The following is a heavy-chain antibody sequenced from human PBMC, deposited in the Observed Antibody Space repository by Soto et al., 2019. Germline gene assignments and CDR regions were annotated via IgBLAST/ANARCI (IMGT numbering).Heavy chain of an antibody. V-gene: IGHV3-23*01. CDR1: EFTFSTYG. Sequence: GGSLRLSFAASEFTFSTYGMSWVRQAPGKGLEWVSGISASGGSTYYADSVKGRFTISRDNSKSTMYLQMNSLRAEDTALYYCAKRNRPTAPFDQWGLGTLVTVSS. CDR3: AKRNRPTAPFDQ. D-gene: IGHD1-1*01. CDR2: ISASGGST. J-gene: IGHJ4*02.